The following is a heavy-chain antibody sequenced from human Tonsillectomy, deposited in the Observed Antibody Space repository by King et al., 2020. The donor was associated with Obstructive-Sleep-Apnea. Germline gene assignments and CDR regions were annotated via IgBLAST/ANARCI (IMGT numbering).Heavy chain of an antibody. D-gene: IGHD1-14*01. CDR3: ARTTRINGPTGNYYPMDV. Sequence: VTLKESGPALVKSTQTLTLTCTFSGFSLSSSGMCVSWLRQPPGKALEWLARVDWDDDKYYSTSLKTRLTISKDTSKNQVVLSMTNMDPVDTATYYCARTTRINGPTGNYYPMDVWGQGTTVTVSS. J-gene: IGHJ6*02. CDR2: VDWDDDK. V-gene: IGHV2-70*11. CDR1: GFSLSSSGMC.